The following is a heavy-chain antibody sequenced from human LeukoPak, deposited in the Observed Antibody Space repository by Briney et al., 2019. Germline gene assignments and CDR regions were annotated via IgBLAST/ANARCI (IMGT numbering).Heavy chain of an antibody. CDR1: GFTFNIYA. V-gene: IGHV3-23*01. CDR3: VRDRPNYYDSSGHYYRRDGDY. D-gene: IGHD3-22*01. J-gene: IGHJ4*02. Sequence: PGGSLRLSCAASGFTFNIYAMSWVRQTPGKGLDWVSSITTRDGTTYYTDSAKGRFTTSRANSDNPLYLQMNSLRAEDTAIYYCVRDRPNYYDSSGHYYRRDGDYWGQGTLVTVSS. CDR2: ITTRDGTT.